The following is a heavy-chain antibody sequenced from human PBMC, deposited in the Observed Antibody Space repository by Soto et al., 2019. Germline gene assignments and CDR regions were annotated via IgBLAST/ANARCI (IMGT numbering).Heavy chain of an antibody. D-gene: IGHD3-10*01. CDR1: GFTFSSYS. J-gene: IGHJ4*01. V-gene: IGHV3-48*01. CDR3: AREGGSGSYYIDGFDY. CDR2: ISSSSSTI. Sequence: EVQLVESGGGLVQPGGSLRLSCAASGFTFSSYSMNWVRQAPGKGLEWVSYISSSSSTIYYADSVKGRFTISRDNAKNSLYLQMNSLRAEDTAVYYCAREGGSGSYYIDGFDYWGQEPWSPSPQ.